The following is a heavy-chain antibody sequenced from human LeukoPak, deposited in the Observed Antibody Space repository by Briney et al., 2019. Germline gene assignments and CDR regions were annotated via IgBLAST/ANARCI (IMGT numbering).Heavy chain of an antibody. CDR2: ISSSSSYI. D-gene: IGHD3-10*01. Sequence: GGSLRLSCAASGFTFSSYSMNWVRQAPGKGLEWVSSISSSSSYIYYADSVKGGFTISRDNAKNSLYLQMNSLRAEDTAVSYCARSRDMVRGPFDYWGQGTLVTVSS. J-gene: IGHJ4*02. CDR1: GFTFSSYS. V-gene: IGHV3-21*01. CDR3: ARSRDMVRGPFDY.